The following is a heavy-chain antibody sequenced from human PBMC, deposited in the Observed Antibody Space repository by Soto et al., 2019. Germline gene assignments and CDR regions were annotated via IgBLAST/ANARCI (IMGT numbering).Heavy chain of an antibody. CDR3: VRDWESTTQTWGFGDS. D-gene: IGHD1-1*01. J-gene: IGHJ4*02. CDR1: GGTFSSYT. V-gene: IGHV1-69*08. CDR2: VIPSFGVT. Sequence: QVQLVQSGAEVKKPGSSVKVSCKASGGTFSSYTITWVRQSPGQGLEWLGRVIPSFGVTNYGQKFQDRVTITADRSTTTAYMELSRLRSEDTAVYYCVRDWESTTQTWGFGDSWGQGTLVTVSS.